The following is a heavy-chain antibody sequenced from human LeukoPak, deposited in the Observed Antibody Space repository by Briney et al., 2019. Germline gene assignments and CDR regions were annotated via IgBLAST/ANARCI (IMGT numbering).Heavy chain of an antibody. V-gene: IGHV1-2*02. Sequence: GASVKVSCKASGYTFSDYYIHCLRQAPGRGLEWVSWINPTTGEIKSSQNFQGRATMTWDTSLGTAFMGLRRLTSDDTAVYYCLRGERITAERPAVDVWGKGTTVIVS. CDR2: INPTTGEI. J-gene: IGHJ6*03. CDR1: GYTFSDYY. CDR3: LRGERITAERPAVDV. D-gene: IGHD6-6*01.